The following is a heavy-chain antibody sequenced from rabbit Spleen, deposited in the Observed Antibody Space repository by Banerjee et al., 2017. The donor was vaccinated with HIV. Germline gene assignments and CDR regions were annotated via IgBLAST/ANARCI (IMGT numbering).Heavy chain of an antibody. CDR1: GVSFSDKDV. CDR3: ARDLVGVIGWNFYL. CDR2: INIVTGKS. Sequence: EQLEESGGGLLKPEGSLTLTCKASGVSFSDKDVMCWVRQAPGKGLEWIACINIVTGKSVYATWAKGRFTISRTSSTTVTLRMTSLTAADRATYFCARDLVGVIGWNFYLWGQGTLVTVS. J-gene: IGHJ4*01. D-gene: IGHD1-1*01. V-gene: IGHV1S45*01.